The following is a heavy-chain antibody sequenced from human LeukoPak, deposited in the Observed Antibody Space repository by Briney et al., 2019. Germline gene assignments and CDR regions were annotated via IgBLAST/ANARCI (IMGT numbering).Heavy chain of an antibody. J-gene: IGHJ3*02. Sequence: SETLSLTCAVYGGSFSGYYWSWIRQPPGKGLEWIGEINHSGSTNYNPSLKSRVTISVDTSKNQFSLKLRSVTAADRAVYYCARDPTLDYDYVWGSYRHRDAFDIWGQGTMVTVSS. CDR1: GGSFSGYY. CDR3: ARDPTLDYDYVWGSYRHRDAFDI. CDR2: INHSGST. V-gene: IGHV4-34*01. D-gene: IGHD3-16*02.